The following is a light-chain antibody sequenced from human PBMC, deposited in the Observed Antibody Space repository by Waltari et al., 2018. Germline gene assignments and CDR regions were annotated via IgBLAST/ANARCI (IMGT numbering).Light chain of an antibody. V-gene: IGLV2-11*01. J-gene: IGLJ1*01. CDR2: DVH. Sequence: QSALTQPPSVSGSPGQSVTISCTGGSSDIGDSNYVSWIQQHPDRAPKLIIFDVHKRPSGIPDRFSGSKSDYTASLTISGLQPDDEAFYVCCAYGGYYGVFGTGTTVTVL. CDR1: SSDIGDSNY. CDR3: CAYGGYYGV.